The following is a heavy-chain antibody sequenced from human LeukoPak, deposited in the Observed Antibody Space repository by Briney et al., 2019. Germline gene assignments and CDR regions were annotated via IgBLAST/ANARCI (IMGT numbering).Heavy chain of an antibody. CDR2: INHSGST. D-gene: IGHD3-22*01. CDR3: ARIDSLHDIFDF. CDR1: GGSFSGYY. J-gene: IGHJ3*01. Sequence: SETLSLTCAVYGGSFSGYYWSWIRQPPGKGLEWIGEINHSGSTNYNPSLKSRVTISVDTSKNQFSLKLSSVTAADTAVYYCARIDSLHDIFDFWGQGTMVTVSS. V-gene: IGHV4-34*01.